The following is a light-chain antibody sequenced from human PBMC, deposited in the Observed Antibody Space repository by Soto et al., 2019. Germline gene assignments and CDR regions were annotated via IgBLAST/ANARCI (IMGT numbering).Light chain of an antibody. Sequence: EIVMKQSPGTLSVSPGERVTLSCRASQSVGRNLAWYQQKPGQAPRLLIYTTSTRAPGIPARFTSSVSGTEFTLTISSLQSEDSAVYYCQQYNNWPDSFGGGTKVEIK. CDR2: TTS. J-gene: IGKJ4*01. V-gene: IGKV3-15*01. CDR1: QSVGRN. CDR3: QQYNNWPDS.